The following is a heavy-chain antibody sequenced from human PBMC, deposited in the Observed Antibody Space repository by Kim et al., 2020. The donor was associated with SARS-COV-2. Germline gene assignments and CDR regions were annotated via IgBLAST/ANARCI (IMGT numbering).Heavy chain of an antibody. Sequence: YTDSVMGRFNNSRDNAKNTLYLQMNSQRAEDTAVYYCAKSSQTYYYCFDYWGPGTLVTVSS. J-gene: IGHJ4*02. CDR3: AKSSQTYYYCFDY. D-gene: IGHD3-10*01. V-gene: IGHV3-23*01.